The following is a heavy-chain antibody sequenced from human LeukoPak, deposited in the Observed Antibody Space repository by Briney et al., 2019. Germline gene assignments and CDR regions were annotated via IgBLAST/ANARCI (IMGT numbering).Heavy chain of an antibody. CDR2: IYYGGSI. V-gene: IGHV4-39*06. Sequence: PSETLSLTCAVSGGSIRSHSYYWGWIRQSPGKGLEWIGTIYYGGSIYYNPSLKSRVTISIDTSKNQIPLKITSVTAADTAVYYCARAELRYFDSHFDYWGQGTLVTVSS. CDR1: GGSIRSHSYY. J-gene: IGHJ4*02. CDR3: ARAELRYFDSHFDY. D-gene: IGHD3-9*01.